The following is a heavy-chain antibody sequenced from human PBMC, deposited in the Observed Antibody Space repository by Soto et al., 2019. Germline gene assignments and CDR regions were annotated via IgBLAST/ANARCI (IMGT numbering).Heavy chain of an antibody. V-gene: IGHV3-33*01. CDR1: GFTLSTYG. D-gene: IGHD4-17*01. CDR3: ARGTVHFDY. Sequence: QVQLVESGGGVVQPGRSLRLSCAASGFTLSTYGMHWVRQAPGKGLEWVAVIWYAGSNKYYADSVKGRFTISRDNSKNTLYLQMNSLRAEDTAVYYCARGTVHFDYWGQGTLVTVSS. J-gene: IGHJ4*02. CDR2: IWYAGSNK.